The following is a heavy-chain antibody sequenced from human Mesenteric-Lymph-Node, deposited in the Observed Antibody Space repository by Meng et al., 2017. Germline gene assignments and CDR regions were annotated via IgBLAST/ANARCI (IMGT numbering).Heavy chain of an antibody. CDR2: ISSGGDNT. J-gene: IGHJ4*02. D-gene: IGHD1-26*01. V-gene: IGHV3-48*03. CDR3: ARDSPEITVVGATGFDC. CDR1: GFRIRSYE. Sequence: GESLKISCIASGFRIRSYEMNWVRQAPGKGLEWLSFISSGGDNTYYADSVKGRFTISRDNAKNSVYLQINSLRAEDTGIYYCARDSPEITVVGATGFDCWGQGTLVTVSS.